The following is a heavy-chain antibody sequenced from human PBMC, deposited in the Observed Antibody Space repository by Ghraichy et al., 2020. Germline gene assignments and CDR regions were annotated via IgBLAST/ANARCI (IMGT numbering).Heavy chain of an antibody. J-gene: IGHJ6*02. V-gene: IGHV4-34*01. CDR1: GGSFSGYY. CDR3: AREIAARWFSYYGMDV. Sequence: SETLSLTCAVFGGSFSGYYWSWIRQPPGKGLEWIGEINHSGSTNYNPSLKSRVTISVDTSKNQFSLKLSSVTAADTAVYYCAREIAARWFSYYGMDVWGQGTTVTVSS. D-gene: IGHD6-6*01. CDR2: INHSGST.